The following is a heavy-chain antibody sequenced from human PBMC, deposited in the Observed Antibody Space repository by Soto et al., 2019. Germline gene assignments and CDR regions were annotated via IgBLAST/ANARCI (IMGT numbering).Heavy chain of an antibody. CDR1: GFTFSSYA. CDR3: AKRKALTSDAFDI. V-gene: IGHV3-23*01. J-gene: IGHJ3*02. Sequence: VESLRLSCAASGFTFSSYAMSWVRQAPGKGLEWVSAISGSGGSTYYADSVKGRFTISRDNSKNTLYLQMNSLRAEDTAVYYCAKRKALTSDAFDIWGQGTMVTVSS. CDR2: ISGSGGST.